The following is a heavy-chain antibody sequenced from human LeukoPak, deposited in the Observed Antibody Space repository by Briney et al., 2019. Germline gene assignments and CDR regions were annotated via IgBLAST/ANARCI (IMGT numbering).Heavy chain of an antibody. V-gene: IGHV3-74*01. CDR3: ARTRRGVIINY. J-gene: IGHJ4*02. D-gene: IGHD3-10*01. CDR2: INSDGSST. CDR1: GFTYSSYW. Sequence: GGSQRLFCAASGFTYSSYWMHWVRHGPGRGRVWVSRINSDGSSTSYADSVKGRFTISRDNAKNTLYLPMNTLTAEDTAVYYCARTRRGVIINYWGQGTLVTVSS.